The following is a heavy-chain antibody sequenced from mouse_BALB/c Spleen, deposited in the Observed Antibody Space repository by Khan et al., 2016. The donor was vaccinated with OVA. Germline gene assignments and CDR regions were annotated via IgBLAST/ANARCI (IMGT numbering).Heavy chain of an antibody. V-gene: IGHV1-4*01. CDR1: GYTFTTYT. J-gene: IGHJ3*01. CDR2: INPNNVYT. CDR3: TRDGAYYRSDGWFAY. Sequence: VQLQQSGAELARPGASVKMSCKASGYTFTTYTIHWIKQRPGQGLEWIGFINPNNVYTNYNQKFKDKATLTADKSSTPAYMQLSSLTLDHSAVYSCTRDGAYYRSDGWFAYWGQGTLVTVSA. D-gene: IGHD2-14*01.